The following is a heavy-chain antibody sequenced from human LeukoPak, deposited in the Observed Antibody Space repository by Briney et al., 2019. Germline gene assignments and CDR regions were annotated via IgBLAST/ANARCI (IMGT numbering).Heavy chain of an antibody. V-gene: IGHV3-23*01. CDR2: IDGSGDNR. Sequence: GGSLRLSCAASGFTFKNYAMSWVRQAPGKGLEWVSSIDGSGDNRYYADSVKGRFTISRDNSGNTLYLQLRGLGAEDTATYYCAKVQMSTGWTFDFWGQGSLVTVPS. CDR1: GFTFKNYA. CDR3: AKVQMSTGWTFDF. D-gene: IGHD2-2*01. J-gene: IGHJ4*02.